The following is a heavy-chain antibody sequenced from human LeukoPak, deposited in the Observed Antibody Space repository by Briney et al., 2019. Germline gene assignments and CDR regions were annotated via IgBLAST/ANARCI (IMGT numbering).Heavy chain of an antibody. D-gene: IGHD3-3*01. CDR1: GFTFSSYR. CDR2: ISSSSSYI. J-gene: IGHJ4*02. V-gene: IGHV3-21*01. Sequence: PGGSLRLSCAASGFTFSSYRMNWVRQAPGKGLEWVSSISSSSSYIYYADSVKGRFTISRDNAKNSLYLQMNSLRAEDTAVYYCARVSRSGYYGEYWGQGTTVTVSS. CDR3: ARVSRSGYYGEY.